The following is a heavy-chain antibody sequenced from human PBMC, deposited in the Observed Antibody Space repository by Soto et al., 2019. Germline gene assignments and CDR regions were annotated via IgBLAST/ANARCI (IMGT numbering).Heavy chain of an antibody. V-gene: IGHV1-69*12. J-gene: IGHJ5*01. CDR2: IIPKFGTA. Sequence: QVRLEQSGGEVKKPGSSVKVSCRDSGGIFSDYAVSWVRHAPGQGLQWVGGIIPKFGTAKYARKFEDRVTLTADELTSTVYMEINNLRSEDTALYYCARDKLSSLVVETPHLFDSWGQGTLLTVSS. CDR1: GGIFSDYA. CDR3: ARDKLSSLVVETPHLFDS. D-gene: IGHD2-21*01.